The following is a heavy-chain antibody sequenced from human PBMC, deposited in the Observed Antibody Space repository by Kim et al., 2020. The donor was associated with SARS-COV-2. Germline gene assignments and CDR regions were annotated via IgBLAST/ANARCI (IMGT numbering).Heavy chain of an antibody. CDR2: ISSNGGST. CDR1: GFTFSSYA. D-gene: IGHD3-22*01. Sequence: GGSLRLSCSASGFTFSSYAMHWVRQAPGKGLEYVSAISSNGGSTYYADSVKGRFTISRDNSKNTLYLQMSSLRAEDTAVYYCVKGGTTMIDNHLFDYWGQGTLVTVSS. CDR3: VKGGTTMIDNHLFDY. J-gene: IGHJ4*02. V-gene: IGHV3-64D*06.